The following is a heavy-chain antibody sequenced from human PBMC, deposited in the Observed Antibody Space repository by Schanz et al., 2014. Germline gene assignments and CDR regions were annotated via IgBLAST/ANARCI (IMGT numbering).Heavy chain of an antibody. CDR1: GFTFENYA. Sequence: EVQLVESGGGVVRPGGSLRLSCAASGFTFENYALTWVRQVPGKGLEWVSYIRSSSTPIYYADSVKGRFTISRDNAKNSLYLQMNSLRAEDTAVYHCVSSRSYSSYAFWGQGTLVTVSS. CDR2: IRSSSTPI. V-gene: IGHV3-48*01. D-gene: IGHD3-10*01. J-gene: IGHJ4*02. CDR3: VSSRSYSSYAF.